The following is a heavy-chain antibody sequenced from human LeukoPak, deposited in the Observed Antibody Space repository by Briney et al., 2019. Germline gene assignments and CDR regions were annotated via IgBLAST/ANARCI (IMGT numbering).Heavy chain of an antibody. CDR3: ARRSDGWFDP. V-gene: IGHV4-61*02. CDR2: IYTSGST. Sequence: SETLSLTCTVSGGSISSGSDYWSWIRQPAGKGLEWIGRIYTSGSTNYNPSLKSRVTISVDTSKSQFSLKLSSVTAADTAVYYCARRSDGWFDPWGQGTLVTVSS. D-gene: IGHD5-24*01. CDR1: GGSISSGSDY. J-gene: IGHJ5*02.